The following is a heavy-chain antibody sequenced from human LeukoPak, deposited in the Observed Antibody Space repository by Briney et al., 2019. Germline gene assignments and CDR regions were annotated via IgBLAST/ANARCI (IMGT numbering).Heavy chain of an antibody. J-gene: IGHJ4*02. CDR3: VRDPVGGSTIFDC. V-gene: IGHV6-1*01. Sequence: SQTLSLTCVISGDSVSSNSAAWNWIRQSPSRGLEWLGRTYYRSKWYYDYSVAVKSRVTINPDTSKYLYSRQLSSVTPEDTAVYYCVRDPVGGSTIFDCWGQGTLVTVSS. CDR2: TYYRSKWYY. D-gene: IGHD1-26*01. CDR1: GDSVSSNSAA.